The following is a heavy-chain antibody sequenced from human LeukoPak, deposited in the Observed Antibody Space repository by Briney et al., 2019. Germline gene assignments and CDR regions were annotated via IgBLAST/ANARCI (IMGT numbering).Heavy chain of an antibody. CDR3: ARASTGNDY. J-gene: IGHJ4*02. V-gene: IGHV3-72*01. CDR2: IRNKANSYTT. Sequence: GGSLRLSCGASGFTFSDHYMDWVRQAPGKGLEWVGRIRNKANSYTTEYAASVKGRFTISRDDSKNSLYLQMNSLKTEDTAVYYCARASTGNDYWGQGTLVTVSS. D-gene: IGHD1-14*01. CDR1: GFTFSDHY.